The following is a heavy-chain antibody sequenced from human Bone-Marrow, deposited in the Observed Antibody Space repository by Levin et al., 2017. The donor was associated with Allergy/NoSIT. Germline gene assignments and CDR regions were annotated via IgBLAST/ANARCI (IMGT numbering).Heavy chain of an antibody. CDR1: GGPIGSRSYY. CDR2: IYYNGNT. Sequence: SQTLSLTCTVSGGPIGSRSYYWGWVRQPPGKGLEWIGSIYYNGNTYYNPSLKSRVTISGDTSRDEFSLKLTSVTAADTAVYYCARDPGTEAGAGTDYWGQGILVTVSS. CDR3: ARDPGTEAGAGTDY. J-gene: IGHJ4*02. D-gene: IGHD6-19*01. V-gene: IGHV4-39*07.